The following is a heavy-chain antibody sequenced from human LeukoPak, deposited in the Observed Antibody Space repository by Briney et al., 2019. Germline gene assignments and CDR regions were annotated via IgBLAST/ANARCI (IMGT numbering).Heavy chain of an antibody. CDR3: ARQHSYGDYYYYYYMDV. CDR2: INHSGST. V-gene: IGHV4-34*01. D-gene: IGHD5-18*01. Sequence: PSETLSLTCAVYGGSFSGYYWSWIRQPPGKGLEWIGEINHSGSTNYNPSLKSRVTISVDTSKNQFSLKLSSVTAADTAVYYCARQHSYGDYYYYYYMDVWGKGTTVTISS. CDR1: GGSFSGYY. J-gene: IGHJ6*03.